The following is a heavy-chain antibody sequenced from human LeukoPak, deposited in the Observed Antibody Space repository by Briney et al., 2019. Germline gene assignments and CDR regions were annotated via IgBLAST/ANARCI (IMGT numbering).Heavy chain of an antibody. J-gene: IGHJ4*02. CDR1: GFTFSSCE. D-gene: IGHD3-22*01. Sequence: GGSLRLSCAASGFTFSSCEMNWVRQAPGKGLEWVSYISSSGSTIYYADSVKGRFTISRDNAKNSLYLQMNSLRAEDTAVYYCARDYYYDSSGHGYWGQGTLVTVSS. CDR2: ISSSGSTI. V-gene: IGHV3-48*03. CDR3: ARDYYYDSSGHGY.